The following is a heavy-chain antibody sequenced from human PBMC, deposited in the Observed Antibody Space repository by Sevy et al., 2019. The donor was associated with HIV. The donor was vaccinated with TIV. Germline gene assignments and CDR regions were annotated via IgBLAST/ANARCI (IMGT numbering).Heavy chain of an antibody. D-gene: IGHD3-22*01. V-gene: IGHV1-24*01. CDR1: GYTLTELS. J-gene: IGHJ3*02. CDR2: FDPEDGET. CDR3: ATPRGYDSSGYYYDAFDI. Sequence: ASLKVSCKVSGYTLTELSMHWVRQAPGKGLEWMGGFDPEDGETIYAQKFQGRVTMTEDTSTDTAYMELSSLRSEDTAVYYCATPRGYDSSGYYYDAFDIWGQGTMVTVSS.